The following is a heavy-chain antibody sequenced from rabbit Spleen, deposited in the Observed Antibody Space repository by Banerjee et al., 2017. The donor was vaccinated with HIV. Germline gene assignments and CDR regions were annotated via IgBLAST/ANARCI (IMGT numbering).Heavy chain of an antibody. D-gene: IGHD8-1*01. CDR3: ARDTGSSFSSYGMDL. V-gene: IGHV1S40*01. CDR2: IDAGSSGFT. CDR1: GVSFSVSSY. J-gene: IGHJ3*01. Sequence: QSLEESGGDLVKPEGSLTLTCKASGVSFSVSSYMCWVRQAPGKGLEWIACIDAGSSGFTYYASWAKGRFTISKTSSTTVTLQMTRLTAADTATYFCARDTGSSFSSYGMDLWGQGTLVTVS.